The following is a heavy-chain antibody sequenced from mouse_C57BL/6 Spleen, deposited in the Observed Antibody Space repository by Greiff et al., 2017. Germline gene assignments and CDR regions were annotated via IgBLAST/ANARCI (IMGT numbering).Heavy chain of an antibody. CDR1: GYAFSSYW. CDR2: IYPGDGDT. Sequence: VQLQQSGAELVKPGASVKISCKASGYAFSSYWMNWVKQRPGKGLEWIGQIYPGDGDTNYNGKFKGKATLTADKSSSTAYMQLSSLTSEDSAVYVGAREGYGSSSWYFDVWGTGTTVTVSS. D-gene: IGHD1-1*01. V-gene: IGHV1-80*01. CDR3: AREGYGSSSWYFDV. J-gene: IGHJ1*03.